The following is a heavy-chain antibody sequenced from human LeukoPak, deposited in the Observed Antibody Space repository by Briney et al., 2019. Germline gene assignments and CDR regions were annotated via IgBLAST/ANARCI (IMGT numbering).Heavy chain of an antibody. Sequence: GGSLRLSCVVSGFIFSDYAMRWVCQAPGEGLEWVAGISDNGGGPYYADSLKGRFTISRDNSKNILYLQMNSLRAEDTAVYYCAKEIGRLGVPLYDYWGRGTLVTASS. CDR3: AKEIGRLGVPLYDY. D-gene: IGHD3/OR15-3a*01. J-gene: IGHJ4*02. CDR1: GFIFSDYA. CDR2: ISDNGGGP. V-gene: IGHV3-23*01.